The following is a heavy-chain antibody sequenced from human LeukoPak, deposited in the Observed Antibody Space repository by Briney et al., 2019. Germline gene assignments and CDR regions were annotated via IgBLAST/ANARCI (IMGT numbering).Heavy chain of an antibody. D-gene: IGHD2-15*01. CDR1: GYTFTGYY. V-gene: IGHV1-2*06. CDR2: INPNSGGT. Sequence: ASVKVSCKASGYTFTGYYMHWVRQAPGQGLEWMGRINPNSGGTNYAQKFQGRVTMTRDTSISTACMELSRLRSDDTAVYYCARDGGLYCSGGSCYAKNNWFDPWGQGTLVTVSS. CDR3: ARDGGLYCSGGSCYAKNNWFDP. J-gene: IGHJ5*02.